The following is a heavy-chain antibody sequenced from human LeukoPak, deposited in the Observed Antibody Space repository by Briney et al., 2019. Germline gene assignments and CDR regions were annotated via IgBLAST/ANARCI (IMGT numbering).Heavy chain of an antibody. CDR1: GYSFTSYW. V-gene: IGHV5-10-1*01. D-gene: IGHD3-10*01. CDR2: IDPSDSYT. Sequence: GESLKISCKGSGYSFTSYWISWVRQMPGKGMEWMGWIDPSDSYTNYSPSFQGHVTISADKSISTAYLQWSSLKASDTDMYYCARGPSYYGSGSTYYFDYWGQGTLVTVSS. J-gene: IGHJ4*02. CDR3: ARGPSYYGSGSTYYFDY.